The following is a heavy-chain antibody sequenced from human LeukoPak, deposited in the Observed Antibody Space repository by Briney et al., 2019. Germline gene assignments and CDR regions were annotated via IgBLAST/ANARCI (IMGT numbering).Heavy chain of an antibody. CDR2: IYFDGNT. D-gene: IGHD2-15*01. CDR3: ARSVEGYCSGGSCYSYYYYMDV. J-gene: IGHJ6*03. V-gene: IGHV4-39*07. CDR1: GASISSSSYY. Sequence: SETLSLTCSVSGASISSSSYYWGWIRQPPGKGLEWIGNIYFDGNTYYNPSLKSRVTISVDTSKNQFSLKLSSVTAADTAVYYCARSVEGYCSGGSCYSYYYYMDVWGKGTTVTVSS.